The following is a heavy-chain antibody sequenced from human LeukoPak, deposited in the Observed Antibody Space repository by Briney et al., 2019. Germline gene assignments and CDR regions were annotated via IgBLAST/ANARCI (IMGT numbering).Heavy chain of an antibody. CDR3: ARVTTVTTSSYYYGMDV. Sequence: PSEALSLTCAVSVGSISIDYWSWIRQAPGRGLEYIGYTSYSGSTNYNPSLKSRVTFSLDTSKNHFSLKMTSVTAADTAVYYCARVTTVTTSSYYYGMDVWGQGTTVTVSS. D-gene: IGHD4-17*01. J-gene: IGHJ6*02. V-gene: IGHV4-59*01. CDR2: TSYSGST. CDR1: VGSISIDY.